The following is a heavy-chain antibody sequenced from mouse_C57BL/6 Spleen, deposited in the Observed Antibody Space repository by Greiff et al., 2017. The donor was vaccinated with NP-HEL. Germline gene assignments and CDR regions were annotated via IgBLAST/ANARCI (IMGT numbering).Heavy chain of an antibody. CDR3: ARLGASGYFDV. J-gene: IGHJ1*03. D-gene: IGHD6-1*01. Sequence: QVQLKQPGAELVKPGASVKLSCKASGYTFTSYWMHWVKQRPGQGLEWIGMIHPNSGSTNYNEKFKSKATLTVDKSSSTAYMQLSSLTSEDSAVYYCARLGASGYFDVWGTGTTVTVSS. V-gene: IGHV1-64*01. CDR1: GYTFTSYW. CDR2: IHPNSGST.